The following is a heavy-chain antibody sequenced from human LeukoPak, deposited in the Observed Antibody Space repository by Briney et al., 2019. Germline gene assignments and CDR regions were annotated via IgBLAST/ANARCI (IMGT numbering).Heavy chain of an antibody. V-gene: IGHV3-21*01. J-gene: IGHJ4*02. D-gene: IGHD1-26*01. Sequence: GGSLRLSCAASGFTFSNYAMHWVRQAPGRGLEWVSCISSSSTYMLYADSAKGRFTISRDNAKNSLYLQMNSLRAEDTAVYYCARDISDDYWGQGTLVTVSS. CDR3: ARDISDDY. CDR1: GFTFSNYA. CDR2: ISSSSTYM.